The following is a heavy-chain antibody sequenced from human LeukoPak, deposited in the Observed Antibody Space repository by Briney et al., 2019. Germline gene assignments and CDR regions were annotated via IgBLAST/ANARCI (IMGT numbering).Heavy chain of an antibody. CDR3: ARGADSGLTFDT. V-gene: IGHV3-64*01. CDR1: GFTFSKYA. J-gene: IGHJ3*02. CDR2: VSSDWYNT. D-gene: IGHD3/OR15-3a*01. Sequence: GGSLRLSCAASGFTFSKYAIHWVRQAPGKGLEYVAAVSSDWYNTYYANSVKGRFTISRDNSKNTLYLQMGSLRAEDMAVYHCARGADSGLTFDTWGQGTMVTVSS.